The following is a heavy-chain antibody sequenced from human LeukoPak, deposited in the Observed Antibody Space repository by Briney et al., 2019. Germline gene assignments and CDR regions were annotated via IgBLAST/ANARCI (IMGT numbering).Heavy chain of an antibody. CDR3: PKGYSDSFDS. CDR1: GDSVSINSAG. J-gene: IGHJ4*02. D-gene: IGHD5-12*01. Sequence: SRSLSLTYAISGDSVSINSAGWNWVRQSASRGSEWLGSTYYRSKSYNDYAVSVKTPITTNPDTSKNQFSLQLNSVTPEDTAVYYCPKGYSDSFDSWGQGTLVTVSS. CDR2: TYYRSKSYN. V-gene: IGHV6-1*01.